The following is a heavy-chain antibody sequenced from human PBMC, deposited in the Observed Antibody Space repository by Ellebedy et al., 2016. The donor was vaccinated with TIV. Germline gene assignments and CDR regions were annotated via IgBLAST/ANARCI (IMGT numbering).Heavy chain of an antibody. CDR1: GFTFSSYA. CDR2: ISYDGSNE. Sequence: GESLKISCAASGFTFSSYAMHWVRQAPGKGLEWVTIISYDGSNEYYADSVKGRFTISRDNSKNTLYLQMNSLRAEDTAVYYCAREGPERAFDVWGQGTLVTVSS. CDR3: AREGPERAFDV. V-gene: IGHV3-30*04. J-gene: IGHJ3*01. D-gene: IGHD1-1*01.